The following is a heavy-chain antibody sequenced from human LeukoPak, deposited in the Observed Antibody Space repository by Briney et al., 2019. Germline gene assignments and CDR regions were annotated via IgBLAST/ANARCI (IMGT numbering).Heavy chain of an antibody. J-gene: IGHJ1*01. V-gene: IGHV3-7*01. CDR1: GFTFSSYW. D-gene: IGHD3-22*01. CDR2: IKQDGSEK. CDR3: ARDAYYYDSSGYYPEGFQH. Sequence: GGSLRLSCAASGFTFSSYWMSWVRQAPGKGLEWVANIKQDGSEKYYVDSVKGRFTISRDSAKNSLYLQMNSLRAEDTAVYYCARDAYYYDSSGYYPEGFQHWGQGTLVTVSS.